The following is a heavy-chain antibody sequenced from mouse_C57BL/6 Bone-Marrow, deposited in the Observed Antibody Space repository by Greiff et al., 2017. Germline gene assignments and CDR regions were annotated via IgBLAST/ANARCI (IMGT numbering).Heavy chain of an antibody. CDR2: ISYSGST. V-gene: IGHV3-1*01. CDR1: GYSITSGYD. CDR3: ARSPYYYGSSYGYFDV. D-gene: IGHD1-1*01. J-gene: IGHJ1*03. Sequence: EVQLVESGPGMVKPSQSLSLTCTVTGYSITSGYDWHWIRHFPGNKLEWMGYISYSGSTNYNPSLKSRISITHDTSKNHFFLKLNSVTTEDTATYYCARSPYYYGSSYGYFDVWGTGTTVTVSS.